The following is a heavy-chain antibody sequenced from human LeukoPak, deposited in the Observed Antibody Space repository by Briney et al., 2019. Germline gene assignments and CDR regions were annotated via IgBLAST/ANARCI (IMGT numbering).Heavy chain of an antibody. CDR3: AILFAPRSGYYSDYYYYGMDV. Sequence: SETLSLTCTVSGGSISSSSYYWGWIRQPPGKGLEWIGSIYYSGSTYYNPPLKSRVTISVDTSKNQFSLKLSSVTAADTAVYYCAILFAPRSGYYSDYYYYGMDVWGQGTTVTVSS. D-gene: IGHD3-22*01. CDR1: GGSISSSSYY. CDR2: IYYSGST. V-gene: IGHV4-39*01. J-gene: IGHJ6*02.